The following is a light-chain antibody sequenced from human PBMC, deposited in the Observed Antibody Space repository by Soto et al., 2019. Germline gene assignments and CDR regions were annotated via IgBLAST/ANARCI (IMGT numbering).Light chain of an antibody. Sequence: EIELTQSPATLSLSPGERATLSCRASQSISSYLTWYQHKPGQAPRLLIYDASNRATGIPARFSGSGSGTDFTLTISSLEPEDFAVYYCQQRSNWPTFGQGTRLEIK. V-gene: IGKV3-11*01. J-gene: IGKJ5*01. CDR2: DAS. CDR3: QQRSNWPT. CDR1: QSISSY.